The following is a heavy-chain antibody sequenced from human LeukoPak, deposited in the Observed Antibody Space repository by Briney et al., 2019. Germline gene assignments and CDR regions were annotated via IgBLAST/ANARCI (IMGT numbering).Heavy chain of an antibody. Sequence: ASVKVSCKASGYTFTSYGISLVRQAPGQGLEWMGWISAYNGNTNYAQKLQGRVTMTTDTSTSTAYMELRSLRSDDTAVYYCARSYSSGSTSRWDPTGTWFDPWGQGTLVTVSS. CDR1: GYTFTSYG. V-gene: IGHV1-18*01. J-gene: IGHJ5*02. CDR3: ARSYSSGSTSRWDPTGTWFDP. CDR2: ISAYNGNT. D-gene: IGHD2-2*01.